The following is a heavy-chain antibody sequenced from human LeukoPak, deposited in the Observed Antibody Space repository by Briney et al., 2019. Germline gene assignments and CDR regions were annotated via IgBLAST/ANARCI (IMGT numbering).Heavy chain of an antibody. V-gene: IGHV5-51*01. J-gene: IGHJ4*02. CDR3: VALGPSGYSSGWYEYYFDY. Sequence: GESLKISCKGSGYSFTSYWIGWVRQMPGKGLEWMGIIYPGDSDTRYSPSFQGQVTISADKSISTAYLQWSSLKASDTAMYYCVALGPSGYSSGWYEYYFDYWGQGTLVTVSS. D-gene: IGHD6-19*01. CDR2: IYPGDSDT. CDR1: GYSFTSYW.